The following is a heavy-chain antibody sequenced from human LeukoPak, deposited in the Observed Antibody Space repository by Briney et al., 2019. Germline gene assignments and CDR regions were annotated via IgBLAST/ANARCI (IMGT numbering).Heavy chain of an antibody. V-gene: IGHV1-69*13. CDR2: IIPLFGTA. CDR3: ARDQGVVDIAYYNPDAFDV. CDR1: GGTFSSYA. J-gene: IGHJ3*01. D-gene: IGHD3-10*01. Sequence: SVKVSCKASGGTFSSYAISWVRQAPGQGLEWMGAIIPLFGTANYAQKFQGRVTITASEFTSTAYMELSSLRSEDTAVYYCARDQGVVDIAYYNPDAFDVWGQGTLVTVSS.